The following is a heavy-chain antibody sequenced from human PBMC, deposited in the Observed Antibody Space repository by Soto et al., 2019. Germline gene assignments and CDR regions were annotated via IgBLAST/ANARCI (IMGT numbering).Heavy chain of an antibody. D-gene: IGHD3-16*02. Sequence: QVQLVQSGAEVKKPGASVKVSCKASGYTFTSYAMHWVRQAPGQRLEWMGWINAGNGNTKYSQKFQGRVTITRDTPASTAYMELSSLRSEDTAVYYCARDGGDYDYVWGSYRSEPYTGWFDPWGQGTLVTVSS. J-gene: IGHJ5*02. CDR2: INAGNGNT. CDR1: GYTFTSYA. CDR3: ARDGGDYDYVWGSYRSEPYTGWFDP. V-gene: IGHV1-3*01.